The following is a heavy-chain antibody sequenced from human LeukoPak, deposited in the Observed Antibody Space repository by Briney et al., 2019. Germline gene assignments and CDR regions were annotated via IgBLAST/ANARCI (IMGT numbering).Heavy chain of an antibody. CDR3: ARGLPRYYSFYHMDV. J-gene: IGHJ6*03. CDR2: IGTDGDT. Sequence: PGGSLRLSCEGSGFLFSSYDMHWVRQATGKGLEGVSVIGTDGDTSYPDSVKGRFTISRENAKSSLYLQMNSLRAGDTAVYYCARGLPRYYSFYHMDVWGKGTTVTVSS. CDR1: GFLFSSYD. V-gene: IGHV3-13*01.